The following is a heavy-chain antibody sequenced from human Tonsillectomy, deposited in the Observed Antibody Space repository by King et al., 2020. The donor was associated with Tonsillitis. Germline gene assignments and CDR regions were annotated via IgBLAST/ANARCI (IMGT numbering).Heavy chain of an antibody. CDR1: GFTFSSYA. Sequence: VQLVESGGGLVQPGGSLRLSCSASGFTFSSYAMHWVRQAPGKGLEYVSAISINGGSTYYADSVKGRFTISRDNSKNTLYLQMSSLRAEDTAVYYCVKGDEGRLQWELSGHWGQGTLVTVSS. V-gene: IGHV3-64D*06. CDR2: ISINGGST. J-gene: IGHJ4*02. D-gene: IGHD1-26*01. CDR3: VKGDEGRLQWELSGH.